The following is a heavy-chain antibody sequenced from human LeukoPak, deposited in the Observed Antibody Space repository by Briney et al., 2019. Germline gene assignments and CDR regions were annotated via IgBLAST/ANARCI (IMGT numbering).Heavy chain of an antibody. CDR2: ISWNGGTI. CDR1: GFTFHDYA. J-gene: IGHJ4*02. D-gene: IGHD6-6*01. V-gene: IGHV3-9*03. CDR3: AKGPTYSSSSLFDY. Sequence: GRSLRLSCAASGFTFHDYAMHWVRQAPGKGLDWVSGISWNGGTIDYADSVKGRFTISRDNAKNSLYLQMNSLRPEDMALYYCAKGPTYSSSSLFDYGGQRILVDVSS.